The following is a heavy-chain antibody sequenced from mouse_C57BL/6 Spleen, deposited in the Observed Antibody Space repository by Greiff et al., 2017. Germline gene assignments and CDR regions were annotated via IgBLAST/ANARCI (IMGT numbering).Heavy chain of an antibody. CDR2: ISSGSDYI. CDR1: GFTFSSYA. V-gene: IGHV5-9-1*02. J-gene: IGHJ4*01. Sequence: EVQGVESGEGLVKPGGSLKLSCAASGFTFSSYAMSWVRQTPEKRLEWVAYISSGSDYIYYADTVKGRFTISRDNARNTLYLQMSSLKSEDTAMYYCTRDGYDYAMDYWGQGTSVTVSS. D-gene: IGHD2-2*01. CDR3: TRDGYDYAMDY.